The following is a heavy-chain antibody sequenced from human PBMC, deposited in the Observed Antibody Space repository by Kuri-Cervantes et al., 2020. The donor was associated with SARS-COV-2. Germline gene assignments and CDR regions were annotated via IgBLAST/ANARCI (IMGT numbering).Heavy chain of an antibody. CDR2: MSGSGAST. Sequence: LSLTCAASGFSFSTNVMAWVRQAPGKGLEWVSTMSGSGASTHYADSVKGRFTISGDNYKNMLYLQMYSLRAEDTAVYYCAKTSGYNYYFAYWGQGSLVTVSS. D-gene: IGHD5-24*01. CDR3: AKTSGYNYYFAY. V-gene: IGHV3-23*01. J-gene: IGHJ4*02. CDR1: GFSFSTNV.